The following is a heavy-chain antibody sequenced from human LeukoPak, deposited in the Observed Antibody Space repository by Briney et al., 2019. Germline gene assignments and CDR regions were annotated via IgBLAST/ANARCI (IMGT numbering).Heavy chain of an antibody. CDR2: ISSSGGNT. Sequence: PGGSLRLSCAASGFTFSSYAMSWVRQAPGKGLEWVSDISSSGGNTYYTDSVKGRFTISRDNSKNTLYLEMNSPRAEDTAVYYCAKGGDTTWFDPGGEGTLVSVSS. D-gene: IGHD1-14*01. CDR1: GFTFSSYA. J-gene: IGHJ5*02. V-gene: IGHV3-23*01. CDR3: AKGGDTTWFDP.